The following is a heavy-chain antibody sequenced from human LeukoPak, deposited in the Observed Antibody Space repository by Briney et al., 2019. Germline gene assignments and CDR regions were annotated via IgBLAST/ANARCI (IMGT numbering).Heavy chain of an antibody. CDR2: IYYSGST. V-gene: IGHV4-39*07. J-gene: IGHJ4*02. CDR1: GGSISSSSYY. D-gene: IGHD6-13*01. CDR3: ASTGGGIAAAGKIDY. Sequence: SETLSLTCTVSGGSISSSSYYWGWIRQPPGKGLEWIGSIYYSGSTYYNPSLKSRVTISVDTSKNQFSLKLSSVTAADTAVYYCASTGGGIAAAGKIDYWGQGTLVTVSS.